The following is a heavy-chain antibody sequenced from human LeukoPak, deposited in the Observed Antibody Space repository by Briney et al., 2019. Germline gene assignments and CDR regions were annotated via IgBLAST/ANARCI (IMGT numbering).Heavy chain of an antibody. Sequence: GGSLRLSCAASGFTFSNAWMSWVRQAPGKGLERVGRIKSKTDGGTTDYAAPVKGRFTISRDDSKNTLYLQMNSLKTEDPAVYYCTTAGILTFYDFWSGYWRFDYWGQGTPVTVSS. D-gene: IGHD3-3*01. CDR3: TTAGILTFYDFWSGYWRFDY. V-gene: IGHV3-15*01. CDR1: GFTFSNAW. J-gene: IGHJ4*02. CDR2: IKSKTDGGTT.